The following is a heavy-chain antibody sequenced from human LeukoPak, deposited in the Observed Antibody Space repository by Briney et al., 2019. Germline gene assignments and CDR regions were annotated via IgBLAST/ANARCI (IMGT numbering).Heavy chain of an antibody. D-gene: IGHD6-13*01. J-gene: IGHJ4*02. CDR2: IYYSGSA. Sequence: TSETLSLTCTVSGGSVSSGNYYWSWIRQPPGKGLEWIGYIYYSGSANYNPSLKSRVTMSVDMSKNQFSLKLSSLTAADTAVYYCARDSAGLRYWGQGTLVTVSS. CDR1: GGSVSSGNYY. V-gene: IGHV4-61*01. CDR3: ARDSAGLRY.